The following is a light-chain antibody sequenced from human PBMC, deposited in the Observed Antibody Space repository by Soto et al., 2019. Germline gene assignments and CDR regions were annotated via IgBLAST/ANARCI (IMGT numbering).Light chain of an antibody. CDR1: QSVGNNF. Sequence: ENVLTQSPGTLSLSPGERATLSCRASQSVGNNFLAWYQHKPGQAPRLLIYGASSRATGIPDRFSGSGCGTDFTLTISRLEPEDFAVYYCHQYATSPRAFGQGTKVEIK. CDR3: HQYATSPRA. J-gene: IGKJ1*01. CDR2: GAS. V-gene: IGKV3-20*01.